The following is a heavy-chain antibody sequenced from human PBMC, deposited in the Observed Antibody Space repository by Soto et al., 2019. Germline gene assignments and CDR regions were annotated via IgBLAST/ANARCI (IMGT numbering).Heavy chain of an antibody. J-gene: IGHJ6*02. CDR3: TRISKWLIRFYYYGMDV. CDR2: IRSKALGGTT. V-gene: IGHV3-49*04. CDR1: AFTSGDYA. D-gene: IGHD6-19*01. Sequence: SLRLSCTGSAFTSGDYAMSWVRQVPGKGREWVGSIRSKALGGTTEYAASVKGRFTISRDDSKSIAYLQMNSLKTDDTAVYYCTRISKWLIRFYYYGMDVWGQAKTVTVCS.